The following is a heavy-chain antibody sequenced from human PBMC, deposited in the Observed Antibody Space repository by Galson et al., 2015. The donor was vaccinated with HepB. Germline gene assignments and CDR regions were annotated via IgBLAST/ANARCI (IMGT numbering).Heavy chain of an antibody. V-gene: IGHV1-2*04. J-gene: IGHJ6*02. CDR3: ARLRIQLPRYGMDV. D-gene: IGHD5-18*01. CDR1: GYTFTGYY. Sequence: SVKVSCKASGYTFTGYYMHWVRQAPGQGLEWMGWINPNSGGTNYAQKFQGWVTMTRDTSISTAYMELSRLRSDDTAVYYCARLRIQLPRYGMDVWGQGTTVTVSS. CDR2: INPNSGGT.